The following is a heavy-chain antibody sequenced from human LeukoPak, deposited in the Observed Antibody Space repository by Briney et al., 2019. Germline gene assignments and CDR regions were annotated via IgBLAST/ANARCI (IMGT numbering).Heavy chain of an antibody. D-gene: IGHD2-15*01. CDR1: GFTFNNYW. V-gene: IGHV3-7*01. J-gene: IGHJ3*02. Sequence: GGSLRLSCAASGFTFNNYWIIWVRQAPGKGLEWVANIKEDGSTRFFPESVKGRFILSRDNVQSSLYLQMSSLRVDDTAIYYCAASRGWFAFDIWGQGTMVTVAS. CDR2: IKEDGSTR. CDR3: AASRGWFAFDI.